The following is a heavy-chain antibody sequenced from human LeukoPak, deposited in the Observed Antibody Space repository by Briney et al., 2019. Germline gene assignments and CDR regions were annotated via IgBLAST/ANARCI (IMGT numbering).Heavy chain of an antibody. V-gene: IGHV3-23*01. CDR1: GFNFRGYA. CDR2: ISGSGGRA. J-gene: IGHJ4*02. Sequence: PGGSLRLSCAASGFNFRGYAMSWVRQAPGKGLEWVSAISGSGGRAHYADSVRGRFTISRDNSNNLVYLQMNNLRAEDTAEYYCAKRARYNSARATDFDSWGQGTQVTVSS. D-gene: IGHD6-19*01. CDR3: AKRARYNSARATDFDS.